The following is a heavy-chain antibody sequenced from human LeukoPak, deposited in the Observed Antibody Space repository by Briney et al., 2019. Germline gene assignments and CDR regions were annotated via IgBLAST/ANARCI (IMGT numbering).Heavy chain of an antibody. CDR1: GFTFDDYG. D-gene: IGHD6-13*01. Sequence: GGSLRHSCAASGFTFDDYGMSWVRQAPGKGLEWVATVSGSGDRMYHADSVKGRFTISRDNSKNTIYLQMNSLRAEDTALYYCAKAAAAPGFDFWGQGTLVTVSS. CDR3: AKAAAAPGFDF. CDR2: VSGSGDRM. V-gene: IGHV3-23*01. J-gene: IGHJ4*02.